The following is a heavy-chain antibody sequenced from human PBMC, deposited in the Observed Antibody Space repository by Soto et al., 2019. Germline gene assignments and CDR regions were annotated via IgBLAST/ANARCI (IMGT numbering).Heavy chain of an antibody. V-gene: IGHV3-30-3*01. CDR3: AREIRYCSSTSCYYYYYYGMDV. CDR2: ISYDGSNK. CDR1: GFTFSSYA. J-gene: IGHJ6*02. Sequence: PVGSLRLSCAASGFTFSSYAMHWVRQAPGKGLEWVAVISYDGSNKYYADSVKGRFTISRDNSKNTLYLQMNSLRAEDTAVYYCAREIRYCSSTSCYYYYYYGMDVWGQGTTVTVSS. D-gene: IGHD2-2*01.